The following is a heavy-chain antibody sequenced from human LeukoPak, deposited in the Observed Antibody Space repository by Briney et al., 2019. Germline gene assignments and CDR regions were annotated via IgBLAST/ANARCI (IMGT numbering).Heavy chain of an antibody. Sequence: GGSLRLSCAASGFTFSSYAMSWARQAPGKGLEWVSAISGSGGDTYYADSVKGRFTISRDNSKNTLYLQMNSLRAEDTAVYYCARERWLQSGYFDYWGQGTLVTVSS. CDR3: ARERWLQSGYFDY. CDR1: GFTFSSYA. CDR2: ISGSGGDT. V-gene: IGHV3-23*01. J-gene: IGHJ4*02. D-gene: IGHD5-24*01.